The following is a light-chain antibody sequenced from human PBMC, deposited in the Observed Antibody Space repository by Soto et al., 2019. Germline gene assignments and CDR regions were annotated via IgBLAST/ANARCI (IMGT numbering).Light chain of an antibody. CDR2: AAS. Sequence: IVMTQSPATLSVSPGERVTLSCRASQSVSSNLAWYQQKPGQAPRLLIYAASTRATGIPARFSGSESGTEFTLTISSLQSEDFAVYYCQQYNNWPSITFGQGTRLEIK. V-gene: IGKV3-15*01. J-gene: IGKJ5*01. CDR3: QQYNNWPSIT. CDR1: QSVSSN.